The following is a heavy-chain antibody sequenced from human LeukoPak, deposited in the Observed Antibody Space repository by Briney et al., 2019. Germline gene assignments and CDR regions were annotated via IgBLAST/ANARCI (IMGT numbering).Heavy chain of an antibody. CDR3: AELGITMIGGV. D-gene: IGHD3-10*02. Sequence: AGGSLRLSCAASGFTFSSYEMNWVRQAPGKGLEWVSYISSSGSTIYYADSVKGRFTIARHNAKNSLYLQMNSLRAEDTAVYYCAELGITMIGGVWGKGATVAISS. J-gene: IGHJ6*04. CDR1: GFTFSSYE. CDR2: ISSSGSTI. V-gene: IGHV3-48*03.